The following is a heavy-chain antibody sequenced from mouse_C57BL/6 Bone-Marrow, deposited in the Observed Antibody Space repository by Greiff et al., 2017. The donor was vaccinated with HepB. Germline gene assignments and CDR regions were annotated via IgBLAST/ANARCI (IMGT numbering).Heavy chain of an antibody. V-gene: IGHV1-50*01. Sequence: QVQLQQSGAELVKPGASVKLSCKASGYTFTSYWMQWVKQRPGQGLEWIGEIDPSDSYTNYNQKFKGKATLTVDTSSSTAYMQLSSLTSEDSAVYYCALRFAYWGQGTLVTVSA. CDR3: ALRFAY. CDR2: IDPSDSYT. J-gene: IGHJ3*01. CDR1: GYTFTSYW. D-gene: IGHD1-1*01.